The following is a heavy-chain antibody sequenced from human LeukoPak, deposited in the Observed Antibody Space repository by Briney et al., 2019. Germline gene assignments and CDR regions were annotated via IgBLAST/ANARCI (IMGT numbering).Heavy chain of an antibody. J-gene: IGHJ4*02. Sequence: SETLSLTCTVSGDSISSYYWTWIRQPPGKGLEWIGYIYYSGSTNYNPSLKSRVTISVDTSKNQFSLKLNSVTAADTAVYYCAREHNYFDYWGQGTLVTVSS. CDR1: GDSISSYY. V-gene: IGHV4-59*01. CDR2: IYYSGST. CDR3: AREHNYFDY.